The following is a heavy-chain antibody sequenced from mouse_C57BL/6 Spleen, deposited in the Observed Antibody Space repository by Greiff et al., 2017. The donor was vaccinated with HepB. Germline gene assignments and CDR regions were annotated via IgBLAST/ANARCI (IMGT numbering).Heavy chain of an antibody. V-gene: IGHV1-18*01. J-gene: IGHJ2*01. CDR2: INPNTGGT. D-gene: IGHD2-1*01. CDR1: GYTFTDYN. Sequence: EVQLQQSGPELVKPGASVKIPCKASGYTFTDYNMDWVKQSHGKSLEWIGDINPNTGGTIYNQKFKGKATLTVDKSSSTAYMELRSLTSEDTAVYYCAIGNYEGDFDYWGQGTTLTVSS. CDR3: AIGNYEGDFDY.